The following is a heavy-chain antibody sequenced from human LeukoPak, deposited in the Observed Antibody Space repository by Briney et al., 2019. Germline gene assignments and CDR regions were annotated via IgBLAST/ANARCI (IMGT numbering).Heavy chain of an antibody. Sequence: SETLSLTCTVSGRSIGSSSYYWGWIRQPPGKGLEWIGSIYYSGSTYYNPSLKSRVTISVDTSKNQFSLKLSSVTAADTAVYYCARDRSPYSSSGVDAFDIWGQGTMVTVSA. CDR3: ARDRSPYSSSGVDAFDI. D-gene: IGHD6-6*01. J-gene: IGHJ3*02. V-gene: IGHV4-39*07. CDR1: GRSIGSSSYY. CDR2: IYYSGST.